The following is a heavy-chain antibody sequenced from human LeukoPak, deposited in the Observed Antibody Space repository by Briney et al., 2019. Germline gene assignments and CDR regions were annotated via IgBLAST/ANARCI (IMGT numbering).Heavy chain of an antibody. V-gene: IGHV1-69*13. D-gene: IGHD6-6*01. CDR2: IIPIFGTA. Sequence: ASVKVSCKASGGTFSSYAISWVRQAPGQGLEWMGGIIPIFGTANYAQKFQGSVTITADESTSTAYMELSSLRSEDTAVYYCARFYGSSSLRGHFDYWGQGTLVTVSS. J-gene: IGHJ4*02. CDR3: ARFYGSSSLRGHFDY. CDR1: GGTFSSYA.